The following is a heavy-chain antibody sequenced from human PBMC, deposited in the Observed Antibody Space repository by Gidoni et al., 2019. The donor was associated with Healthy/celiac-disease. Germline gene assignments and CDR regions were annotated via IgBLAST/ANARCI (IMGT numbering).Heavy chain of an antibody. CDR3: ARNPEGYRPSEEGRFDP. CDR2: MNPNSGNT. CDR1: GYTFTSYD. J-gene: IGHJ5*02. Sequence: QVQLVQSGAEVKKPGASVKVSCKASGYTFTSYDINWVRQATGQGLEWMGWMNPNSGNTGYAQKFQGRVTMTRNTSISTAYMELSSLRSEDTAVYYCARNPEGYRPSEEGRFDPWGQGTLVTVSS. V-gene: IGHV1-8*01. D-gene: IGHD6-13*01.